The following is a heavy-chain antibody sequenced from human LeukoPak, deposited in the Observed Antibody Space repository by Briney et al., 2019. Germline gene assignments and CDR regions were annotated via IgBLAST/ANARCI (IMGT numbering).Heavy chain of an antibody. CDR3: ARDAYSSSSGRAFDI. J-gene: IGHJ3*02. V-gene: IGHV3-53*01. CDR1: GFTVSSNY. D-gene: IGHD6-6*01. CDR2: IYSGGST. Sequence: GGSLRLSCAASGFTVSSNYMSWVRQAPGKGLEWVTVIYSGGSTYYADSVKGRFTISRDNSKNTLYLQMNSLRAEDTAVYYCARDAYSSSSGRAFDIWVQGTMVTVSS.